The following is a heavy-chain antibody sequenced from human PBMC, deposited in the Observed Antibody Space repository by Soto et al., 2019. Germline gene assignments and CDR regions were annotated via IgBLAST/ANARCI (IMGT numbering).Heavy chain of an antibody. Sequence: QVQLVQSGAEAKKPGSSVKVSCKASGGTFSSYAITWVRQAPGQGLEWMGRIIPIFGTANYNQKFQGRVTITADESTSTAYMELSSLRSEDTAVYYCASNEYSTTFYYYGMDVWGQGTTVTVSS. V-gene: IGHV1-69*01. CDR1: GGTFSSYA. CDR3: ASNEYSTTFYYYGMDV. CDR2: IIPIFGTA. J-gene: IGHJ6*02. D-gene: IGHD6-6*01.